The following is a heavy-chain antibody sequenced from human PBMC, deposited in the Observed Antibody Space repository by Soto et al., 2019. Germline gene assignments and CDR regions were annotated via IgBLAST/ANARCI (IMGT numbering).Heavy chain of an antibody. Sequence: QVQLQQSGPGLVKPSQTLSLTCAISGDSVSSNSVSWNWIRQSPSRGLEWLGRTYYRSKWSADYAVSVKTRITSNPDTSHNQFSMQLYSVTPADTAVYYCARGVIAAARNLDYWGQGTLVTVSS. J-gene: IGHJ4*02. D-gene: IGHD6-13*01. CDR1: GDSVSSNSVS. CDR3: ARGVIAAARNLDY. V-gene: IGHV6-1*01. CDR2: TYYRSKWSA.